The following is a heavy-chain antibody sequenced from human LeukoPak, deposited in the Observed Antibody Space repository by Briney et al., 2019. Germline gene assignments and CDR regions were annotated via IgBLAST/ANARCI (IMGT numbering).Heavy chain of an antibody. V-gene: IGHV4-4*07. CDR3: AGDGVRDYCGGDCYSGAFDI. D-gene: IGHD2-21*02. Sequence: KPSETLSLTSTVSGGSISSYYWSWIGPPAGKGLEWIGRTYTSGSTNYNPSLKRRVTISVDTSNHQFPLKRSSVTAADTAVYYCAGDGVRDYCGGDCYSGAFDIWGQGTMVTVSS. CDR1: GGSISSYY. J-gene: IGHJ3*02. CDR2: TYTSGST.